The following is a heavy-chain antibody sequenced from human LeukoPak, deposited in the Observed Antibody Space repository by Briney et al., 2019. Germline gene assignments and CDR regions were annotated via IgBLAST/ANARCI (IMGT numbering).Heavy chain of an antibody. J-gene: IGHJ3*02. CDR2: IYSGGST. CDR1: GFTVSSNY. D-gene: IGHD7-27*01. CDR3: AREGPLTGDAFDI. V-gene: IGHV3-66*01. Sequence: GGSLRLSCAASGFTVSSNYMSWVRQAPGKGLEWVSVIYSGGSTYYADSVKGRFTISRDNPKNTLYLQMTSLRAEDTAVYYCAREGPLTGDAFDIWGQGTMVTVSS.